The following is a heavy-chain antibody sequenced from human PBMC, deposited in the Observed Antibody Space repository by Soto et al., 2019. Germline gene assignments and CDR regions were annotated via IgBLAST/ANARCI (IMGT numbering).Heavy chain of an antibody. V-gene: IGHV1-69*12. Sequence: QVQLVQSGAEVKKPGSSVKVSCKASGGTFSSYAISWVRQAPGQGLEWMGGIIPIFGTVNYAQKFQGRVTDTADESTSTAYMELSRLRSEDTAVYYCARGNHRWLQLWYFDLWGRGTLVTVSS. CDR3: ARGNHRWLQLWYFDL. CDR1: GGTFSSYA. J-gene: IGHJ2*01. CDR2: IIPIFGTV. D-gene: IGHD5-12*01.